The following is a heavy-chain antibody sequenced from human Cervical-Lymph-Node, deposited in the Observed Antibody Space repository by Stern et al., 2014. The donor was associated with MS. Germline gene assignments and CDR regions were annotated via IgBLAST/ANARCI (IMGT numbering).Heavy chain of an antibody. D-gene: IGHD6-13*01. V-gene: IGHV1-69*12. J-gene: IGHJ5*02. CDR3: ALSSETSDRWYSLGYDL. CDR2: IFPVFGTP. CDR1: GGTFSKFP. Sequence: QVQLVQSGAEVTKPGSSVKVSCNASGGTFSKFPSSWVRQAPGQGLEWMGGIFPVFGTPTYAQEFRGRVMITADVSTSTVYMELSSLRSDDTAVYYCALSSETSDRWYSLGYDLWGQGTLVTVSS.